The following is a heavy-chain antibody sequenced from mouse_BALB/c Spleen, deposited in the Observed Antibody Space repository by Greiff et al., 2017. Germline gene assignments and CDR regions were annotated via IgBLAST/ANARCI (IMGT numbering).Heavy chain of an antibody. V-gene: IGHV2-4-1*01. J-gene: IGHJ4*01. D-gene: IGHD2-4*01. Sequence: VKLVESGPGLVQPSQSLSITCTVSGFSLTSYGVHWVRQSPGKGLEWLGVIWSGGSTDYNAAFISRLSISKDNSKSQVFFKMNSLQADDTAIYYCARTMITTYYAMDYWGQGTSVTVSS. CDR3: ARTMITTYYAMDY. CDR1: GFSLTSYG. CDR2: IWSGGST.